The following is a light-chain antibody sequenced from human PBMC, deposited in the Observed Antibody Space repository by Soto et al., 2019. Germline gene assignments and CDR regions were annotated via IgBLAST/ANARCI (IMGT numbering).Light chain of an antibody. V-gene: IGKV4-1*01. CDR2: WAS. Sequence: DIVMTQSPDSLAVSLGERATINCKSSQSVLYSSNNKNYLAWYQQKSGQPPKLLIYWASTRESGVPDLFSGSGSGTDFTLTISSLQAEDVAVYYCQQYYSPWTFGQGTKVEIK. CDR3: QQYYSPWT. CDR1: QSVLYSSNNKNY. J-gene: IGKJ1*01.